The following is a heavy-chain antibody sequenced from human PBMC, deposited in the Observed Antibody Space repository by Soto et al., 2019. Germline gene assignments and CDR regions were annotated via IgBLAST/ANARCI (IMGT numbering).Heavy chain of an antibody. V-gene: IGHV3-21*01. Sequence: GGSLRLSCAASGFTFSSYSMNWVRQAPGKGLEWVSSISSSSSYIYYADSVKGRFTISRDNAKNSLYLQMNSLRAEDTAVYYCARDCGGDCFPYYYYYGMDVWGQGTTVTVSS. D-gene: IGHD2-21*02. CDR1: GFTFSSYS. J-gene: IGHJ6*02. CDR3: ARDCGGDCFPYYYYYGMDV. CDR2: ISSSSSYI.